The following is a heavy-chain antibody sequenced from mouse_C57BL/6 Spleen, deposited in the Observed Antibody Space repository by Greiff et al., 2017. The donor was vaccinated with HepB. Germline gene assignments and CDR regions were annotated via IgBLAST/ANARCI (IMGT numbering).Heavy chain of an antibody. D-gene: IGHD2-12*01. Sequence: QVQLQQSGAELVRPGASVTLSCKASGYTFTDYEMHWVKQTPVHGLEWIGAIDPETGGTAYNQKFKGKAILTADKSSSTAYMELRSLTSEDSAVYYCTRGGRQGYYWGQGTTLTVSS. CDR3: TRGGRQGYY. J-gene: IGHJ2*01. V-gene: IGHV1-15*01. CDR2: IDPETGGT. CDR1: GYTFTDYE.